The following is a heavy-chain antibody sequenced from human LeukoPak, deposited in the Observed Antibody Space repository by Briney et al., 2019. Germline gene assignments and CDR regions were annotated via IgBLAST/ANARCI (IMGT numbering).Heavy chain of an antibody. CDR3: ARLLGRYSSGYDAFDI. CDR2: INPSGGST. V-gene: IGHV1-46*01. Sequence: GASVKVSCKASGYTFTSYYMHWVRQAPGQGLEWMGIINPSGGSTSYAQKFQGRVTMTRDTSTSTVYMELSSLRSEDTAVYYCARLLGRYSSGYDAFDIWGQGTMVTVSS. D-gene: IGHD5-18*01. J-gene: IGHJ3*02. CDR1: GYTFTSYY.